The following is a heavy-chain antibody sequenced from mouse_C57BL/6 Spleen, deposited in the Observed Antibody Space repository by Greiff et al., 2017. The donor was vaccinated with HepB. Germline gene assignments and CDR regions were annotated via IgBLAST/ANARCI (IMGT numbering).Heavy chain of an antibody. V-gene: IGHV1-53*01. CDR2: INPSNGGT. CDR3: ARERNYYGAWFAY. CDR1: GYTFTSYW. Sequence: QVQLQQSGTELVKPGASVKLSCKASGYTFTSYWMHWVKQRPGQGLEWIGNINPSNGGTNYNEKFKSKATLTVDKSSSTAYMQLSSLTSEDSAVYDCARERNYYGAWFAYWGQGTLVTVSA. D-gene: IGHD1-1*01. J-gene: IGHJ3*01.